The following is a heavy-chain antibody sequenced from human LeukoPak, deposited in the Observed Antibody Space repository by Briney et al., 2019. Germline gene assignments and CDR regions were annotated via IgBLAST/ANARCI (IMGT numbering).Heavy chain of an antibody. CDR2: IDSGGYT. J-gene: IGHJ4*02. CDR1: SFTVSSSY. CDR3: ARGGSGWYAFDS. Sequence: GGSLRLSCAASSFTVSSSYMNWVRQAPGKGLEWVSLIDSGGYTYYADSVKGRFTISRDNSKNTLYLQMSSLRVEDTAVYYCARGGSGWYAFDSWGQGTLVTVSS. V-gene: IGHV3-53*01. D-gene: IGHD6-19*01.